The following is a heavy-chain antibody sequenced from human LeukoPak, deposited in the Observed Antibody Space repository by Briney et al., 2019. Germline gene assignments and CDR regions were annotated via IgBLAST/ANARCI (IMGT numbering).Heavy chain of an antibody. CDR3: ASSPGSSSWRSTIDY. D-gene: IGHD6-13*01. CDR1: GGTFSSYT. Sequence: SVNVSCKVSGGTFSSYTISWVPQAPGQGLEWRGRIIPIFGIANCAEKFQGRVTITADKSTTTAYMELSSLRSEDTAVYCCASSPGSSSWRSTIDYWGQGTLVTVSS. CDR2: IIPIFGIA. J-gene: IGHJ4*02. V-gene: IGHV1-69*02.